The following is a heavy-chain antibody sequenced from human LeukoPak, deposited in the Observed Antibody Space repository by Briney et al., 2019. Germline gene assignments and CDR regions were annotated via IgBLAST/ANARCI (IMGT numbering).Heavy chain of an antibody. CDR3: ARDEDYYDSSGPTNGGDY. J-gene: IGHJ4*02. Sequence: ASVKVSCKASGYTFTGYYMHWVRQAPGQGLEWMGWINPNSGGTNYAQKFQGRVTMTRDTSISTAYMELSRLRSDDTAVYYCARDEDYYDSSGPTNGGDYWGQGTLVTVSS. CDR1: GYTFTGYY. D-gene: IGHD3-22*01. V-gene: IGHV1-2*02. CDR2: INPNSGGT.